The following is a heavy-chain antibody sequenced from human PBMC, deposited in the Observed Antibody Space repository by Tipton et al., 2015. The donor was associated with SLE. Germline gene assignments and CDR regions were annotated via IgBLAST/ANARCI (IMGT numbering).Heavy chain of an antibody. J-gene: IGHJ4*02. CDR1: GFTFSDYY. CDR2: VSSSGSTI. V-gene: IGHV3-11*04. Sequence: SLRLTCEASGFTFSDYYMSWIRQAPGKGLEWVSYVSSSGSTIYYADSVKGRFTISRDNAKNSLYLQMNSLRAEDTAVYYCAGEAYSSSWRGYYFDYWGQGTPVTVSS. D-gene: IGHD6-13*01. CDR3: AGEAYSSSWRGYYFDY.